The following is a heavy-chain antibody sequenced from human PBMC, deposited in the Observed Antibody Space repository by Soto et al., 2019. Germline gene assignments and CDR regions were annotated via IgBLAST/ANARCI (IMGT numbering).Heavy chain of an antibody. CDR3: AREGEGLGYAPDY. CDR1: GFTFSSYW. Sequence: EVQLVESGGGLVQPGGSLRLSCAASGFTFSSYWMHWVRQAPGKGLVWVSRINSDGSSTSYADSVKGRFTISRDNGKNALYLQMNSLRAEDTAVYYCAREGEGLGYAPDYWGQGTLVTVSS. J-gene: IGHJ4*02. D-gene: IGHD2-8*01. V-gene: IGHV3-74*01. CDR2: INSDGSST.